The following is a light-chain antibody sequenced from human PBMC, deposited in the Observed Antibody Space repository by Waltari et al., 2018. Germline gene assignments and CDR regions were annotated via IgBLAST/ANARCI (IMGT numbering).Light chain of an antibody. CDR2: QAS. Sequence: DIQMTQSPSTLSASEGDRITIHCRASQSIGRWLAWYQLKPGRAPKFLIYQASTLESGVPSRFSGSGSGTEFTLTINSLQPDDFATYYCQQYDSYSPLTFGGGTKVEIK. CDR1: QSIGRW. V-gene: IGKV1-5*03. CDR3: QQYDSYSPLT. J-gene: IGKJ4*01.